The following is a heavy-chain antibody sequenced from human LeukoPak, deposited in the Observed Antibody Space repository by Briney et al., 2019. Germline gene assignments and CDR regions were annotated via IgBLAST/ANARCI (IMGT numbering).Heavy chain of an antibody. D-gene: IGHD1-26*01. Sequence: SVKVSCKASGGTFSSYAISWVRQAPGQGLEWMGGIIPIFGTANYAQKFQGRVTITTDESTSTAYMELSSLRSEDTAVYYCASREGSGSYFPFDYWGQGTLVTVSS. CDR3: ASREGSGSYFPFDY. J-gene: IGHJ4*02. CDR2: IIPIFGTA. V-gene: IGHV1-69*05. CDR1: GGTFSSYA.